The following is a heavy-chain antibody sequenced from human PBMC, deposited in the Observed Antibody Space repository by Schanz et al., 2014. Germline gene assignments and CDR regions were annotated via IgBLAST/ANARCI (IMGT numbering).Heavy chain of an antibody. CDR2: ISYDGSNQ. V-gene: IGHV3-30*04. J-gene: IGHJ4*02. CDR1: GFTVRSYA. Sequence: QVQLVESGGGVVQPGRSLRLSCAASGFTVRSYAMHWVRQAPGKGLEWVAAISYDGSNQYYTDSVKGRFTVSRDNSKNTLYLQMNSLRAEDTAVYYCARDLAGGGNDVWGQGTLVTVSS. CDR3: ARDLAGGGNDV. D-gene: IGHD2-15*01.